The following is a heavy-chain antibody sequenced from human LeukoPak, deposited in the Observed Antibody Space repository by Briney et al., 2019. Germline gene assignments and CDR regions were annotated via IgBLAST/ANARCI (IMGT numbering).Heavy chain of an antibody. V-gene: IGHV3-48*02. CDR3: ARDHTSSWYYFDY. D-gene: IGHD6-13*01. Sequence: GGSLRLSCAASGFTFSSYSMNWVRQAPGKGLEWVSYISTGSSNIYYADSAKGRFTISRDNAKNSLYPQMNSLRDEDTAVYYCARDHTSSWYYFDYWGQGTLVTVSS. J-gene: IGHJ4*02. CDR1: GFTFSSYS. CDR2: ISTGSSNI.